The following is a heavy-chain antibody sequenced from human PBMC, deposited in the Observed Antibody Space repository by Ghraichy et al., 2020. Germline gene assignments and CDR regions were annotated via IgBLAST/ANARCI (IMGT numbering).Heavy chain of an antibody. J-gene: IGHJ6*02. CDR1: GFTFSSYW. CDR3: ASGASGGGWVYYYYYYGMDV. Sequence: GESLNISCAASGFTFSSYWMHWVRQAPGKGLVWVSRINSDGSSTSYADSVKGRFTISRDNAKNTLYLQMNSLRAEDTAVYYCASGASGGGWVYYYYYYGMDVWGQGTTVTVSS. CDR2: INSDGSST. V-gene: IGHV3-74*01. D-gene: IGHD2-15*01.